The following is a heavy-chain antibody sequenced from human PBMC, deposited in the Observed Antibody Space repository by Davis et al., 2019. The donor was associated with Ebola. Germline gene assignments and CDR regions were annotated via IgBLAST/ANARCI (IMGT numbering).Heavy chain of an antibody. V-gene: IGHV4-61*08. CDR3: ARVGHYSSGWYLDY. D-gene: IGHD6-19*01. CDR1: GGSISSGGYY. CDR2: VYYSGST. Sequence: SETLSLTCTVSGGSISSGGYYWICLRQHPGKGLEWIGYVYYSGSTYYNPSLKSRVIISADTSKNQFSLKLSSVTAADTAVYYCARVGHYSSGWYLDYWGQGTLVTVSS. J-gene: IGHJ4*02.